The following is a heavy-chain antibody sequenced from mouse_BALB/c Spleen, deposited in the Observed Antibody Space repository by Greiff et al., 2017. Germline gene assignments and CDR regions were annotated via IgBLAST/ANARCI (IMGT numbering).Heavy chain of an antibody. CDR3: ARSRGSYYYGSRGAY. D-gene: IGHD1-1*01. Sequence: EVKLQESGPGLVKPSQSLSLTCTVTGYSITSDYAWNWIRQFPGNKLEWMGYISYSGSTSYNPSLKSRISITRDTSKNQFFLQLNSVTTEDTATYYCARSRGSYYYGSRGAYWGQGTLVTVSA. CDR1: GYSITSDYA. J-gene: IGHJ3*01. CDR2: ISYSGST. V-gene: IGHV3-2*02.